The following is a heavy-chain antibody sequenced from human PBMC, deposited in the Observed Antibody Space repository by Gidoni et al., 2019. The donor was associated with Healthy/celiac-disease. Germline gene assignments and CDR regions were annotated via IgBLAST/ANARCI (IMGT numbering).Heavy chain of an antibody. V-gene: IGHV3-48*03. CDR1: GFTFSSYE. Sequence: EVKLVESGGGLVQPGGSLRLSCAASGFTFSSYEMNWVRQAPGKGLEWVSYISSRGSTIYYADSVKGRFTISRDNAKNSLYLQMNSLRAEDTAVYYCARDRQKTVGAIDYWGQGTLVTVSS. D-gene: IGHD3-16*01. CDR3: ARDRQKTVGAIDY. J-gene: IGHJ4*02. CDR2: ISSRGSTI.